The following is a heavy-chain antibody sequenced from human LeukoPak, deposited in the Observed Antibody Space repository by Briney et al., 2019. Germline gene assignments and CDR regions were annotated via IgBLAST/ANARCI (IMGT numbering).Heavy chain of an antibody. V-gene: IGHV3-7*03. J-gene: IGHJ4*02. Sequence: GGSLRLSCAASTFTFSNYWMSWVRQAPGKGLEWVANIKQDGSEKYYVDSVKGRFTISRDNAKTSLYLQMNSLRAEDTAVYYCATGEYSGSYFGQGTLVTVSS. CDR2: IKQDGSEK. CDR3: ATGEYSGSY. D-gene: IGHD1-26*01. CDR1: TFTFSNYW.